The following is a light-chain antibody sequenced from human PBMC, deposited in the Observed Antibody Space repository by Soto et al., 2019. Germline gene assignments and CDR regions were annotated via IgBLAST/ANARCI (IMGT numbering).Light chain of an antibody. CDR2: GVS. CDR1: QSVSSK. Sequence: EIVMTQSPATLSVSPGERATLSCRASQSVSSKLAWFQQKPGQAPSLLIYGVSTRATGVPVRFSGSGSGTEFTLTINSLQSEDFAVYYCQQYNNWPHTFGRGTKVDIK. V-gene: IGKV3-15*01. J-gene: IGKJ2*01. CDR3: QQYNNWPHT.